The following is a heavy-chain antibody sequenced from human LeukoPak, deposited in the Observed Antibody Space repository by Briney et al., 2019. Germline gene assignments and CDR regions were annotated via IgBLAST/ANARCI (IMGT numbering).Heavy chain of an antibody. Sequence: PSETLSLTCSMSGGSNSGDYWSWIRQPAGEGLEWIGRIHRNGGTYYNPSLKSRVTMSADTSKNQISLKVISVTAADTAVYFCARGYGSGSHSTWGQGTLVTVSP. CDR2: IHRNGGT. V-gene: IGHV4-4*07. D-gene: IGHD3-10*01. J-gene: IGHJ5*02. CDR3: ARGYGSGSHST. CDR1: GGSNSGDY.